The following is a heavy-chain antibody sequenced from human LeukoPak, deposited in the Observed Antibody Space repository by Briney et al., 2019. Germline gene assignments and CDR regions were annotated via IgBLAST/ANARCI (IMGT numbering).Heavy chain of an antibody. J-gene: IGHJ5*02. CDR2: ASGSGGST. V-gene: IGHV3-23*01. D-gene: IGHD5-24*01. CDR3: AKDRVAGWFDP. CDR1: GFTFTNYA. Sequence: GGSLRLSCAASGFTFTNYAMSWVRQAPGKGLEWVSTASGSGGSTYYADSVKGRFTISRDNSKNTLYLQMNSLRAEDTAVYYCAKDRVAGWFDPWGQGTLVTVSS.